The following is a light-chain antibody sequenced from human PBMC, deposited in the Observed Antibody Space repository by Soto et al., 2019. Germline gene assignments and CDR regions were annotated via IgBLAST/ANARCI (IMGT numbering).Light chain of an antibody. V-gene: IGKV4-1*01. J-gene: IGKJ1*01. CDR3: QQYYNTPWT. CDR1: RSVLTSSNSKSS. CDR2: WAS. Sequence: DIVMTQSPDSLAVSLGERATINCKSSRSVLTSSNSKSSLAWYQQKPGQPLKLLIYWASTRESGVPDRFSGSGSGTDFTLTISTLQAEDVAVYYCQQYYNTPWTFGQGTKVEIK.